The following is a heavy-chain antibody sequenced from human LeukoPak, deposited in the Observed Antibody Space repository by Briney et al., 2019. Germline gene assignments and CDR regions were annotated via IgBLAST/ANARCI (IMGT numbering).Heavy chain of an antibody. D-gene: IGHD6-13*01. CDR3: ARGRTYSSSWPFDY. Sequence: PGGSLRLSCAASEFTFNDYYMSWIRQAPGKGLEWVSYISSSGGSINYADSVKGRFTISRDNAKNSLYLQMNSLRAEDTAVYYCARGRTYSSSWPFDYWGQGTLVTVSS. J-gene: IGHJ4*02. V-gene: IGHV3-11*04. CDR1: EFTFNDYY. CDR2: ISSSGGSI.